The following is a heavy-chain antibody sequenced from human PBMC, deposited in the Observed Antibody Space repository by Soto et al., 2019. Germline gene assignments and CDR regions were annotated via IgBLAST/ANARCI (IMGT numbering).Heavy chain of an antibody. J-gene: IGHJ6*02. V-gene: IGHV5-51*01. CDR3: ARSRTSYCTNGVCSPYYYYYGMDV. D-gene: IGHD2-8*01. CDR2: IYPVDSDT. CDR1: GYSFTSYW. Sequence: PGESLKISCKGSGYSFTSYWIGWVRQMPGKGLEWMGIIYPVDSDTRYSPSFQGQVTISADKSISTAYLQWSSLKASDTAMYYCARSRTSYCTNGVCSPYYYYYGMDVWGQGTTVTVSS.